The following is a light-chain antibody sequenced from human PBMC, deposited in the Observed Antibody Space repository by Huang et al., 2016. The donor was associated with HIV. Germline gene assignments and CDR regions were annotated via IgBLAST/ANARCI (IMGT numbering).Light chain of an antibody. CDR1: QSLLHSDEKTY. CDR3: MQGRQLPRT. V-gene: IGKV2-29*02. Sequence: DIVMTQTPLSLSVTPGPPASISCKSSQSLLHSDEKTYLYWYLQKPGQPPQLLIYEASGRVPGVPDRLSGSGSGAHFTLQISQVEADDVGVYYCMQGRQLPRTFGQGTRVEIK. CDR2: EAS. J-gene: IGKJ1*01.